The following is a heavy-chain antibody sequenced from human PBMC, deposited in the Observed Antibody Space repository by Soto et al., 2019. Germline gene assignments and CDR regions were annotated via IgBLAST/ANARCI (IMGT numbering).Heavy chain of an antibody. D-gene: IGHD1-1*01. Sequence: GGSLRLSCAASGFTVSSNYMSWVRQAPGKGLEWVSVIYSGGSTYYADSVKGRFTISRDNSKNTLYLQMNSLRAEDTAVYYCARNRITTSEHWFDPWGQGTLVTVSS. CDR1: GFTVSSNY. CDR3: ARNRITTSEHWFDP. CDR2: IYSGGST. V-gene: IGHV3-53*01. J-gene: IGHJ5*02.